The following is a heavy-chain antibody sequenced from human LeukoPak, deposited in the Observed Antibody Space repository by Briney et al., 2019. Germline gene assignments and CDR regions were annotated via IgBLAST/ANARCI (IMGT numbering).Heavy chain of an antibody. CDR1: GYTFTSYD. D-gene: IGHD5-18*01. J-gene: IGHJ6*03. V-gene: IGHV1-8*01. Sequence: ASVKVSCKASGYTFTSYDINWVRQATGQGLEWMGWMNPNSGNTGYAQKFQDRVTMTRNTSISTAYMELSSLRSEDTAVYYCARGSTAMVNYYYYYMDVWGKGTTVTVSS. CDR2: MNPNSGNT. CDR3: ARGSTAMVNYYYYYMDV.